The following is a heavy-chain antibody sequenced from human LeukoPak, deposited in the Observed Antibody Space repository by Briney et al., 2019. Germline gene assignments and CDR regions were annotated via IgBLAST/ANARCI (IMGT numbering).Heavy chain of an antibody. Sequence: SETLSLTCAVYGGSFSSYYWSWIRQPPGKGLEWMGEINHSGSTNYNPSLKSRVTISVDTSKNQFSLKLSSVTAADTAVYYCAREDYDSSDWFDPWGQGTLVTVSS. CDR2: INHSGST. CDR3: AREDYDSSDWFDP. V-gene: IGHV4-34*01. D-gene: IGHD3-22*01. CDR1: GGSFSSYY. J-gene: IGHJ5*02.